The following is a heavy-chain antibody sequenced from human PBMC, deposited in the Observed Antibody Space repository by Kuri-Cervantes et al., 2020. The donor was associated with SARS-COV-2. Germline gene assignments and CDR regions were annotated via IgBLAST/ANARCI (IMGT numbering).Heavy chain of an antibody. CDR3: ARHPLITLKEGWFDP. J-gene: IGHJ5*02. D-gene: IGHD3-22*01. CDR1: SGSIISSGNY. V-gene: IGHV4-39*01. CDR2: IYYTGST. Sequence: GSLRLSCSVSSGSIISSGNYWGWIRQPPGKGLEWVGSIYYTGSTSYNPSLKSRVTISVDTSKNQFSLRLSSVTAADTAVYYCARHPLITLKEGWFDPWGQGTLVTVSS.